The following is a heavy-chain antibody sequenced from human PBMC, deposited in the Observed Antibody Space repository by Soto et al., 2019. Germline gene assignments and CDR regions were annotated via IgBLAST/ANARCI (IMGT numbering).Heavy chain of an antibody. V-gene: IGHV1-24*01. J-gene: IGHJ4*02. CDR3: ATFSGRYRSDDY. CDR2: LDPEGGET. CDR1: GYTLTELS. D-gene: IGHD3-10*01. Sequence: ASVKVSCKVSGYTLTELSMHWVRQAPVKGLELMVGLDPEGGETVYAQKVQGRVTITGDASTYTGYMKLSSLRSEDTSVYYCATFSGRYRSDDYWGQGNLVTVS.